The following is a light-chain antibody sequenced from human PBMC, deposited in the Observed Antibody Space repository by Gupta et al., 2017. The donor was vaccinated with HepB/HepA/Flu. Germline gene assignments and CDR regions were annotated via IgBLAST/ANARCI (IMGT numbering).Light chain of an antibody. V-gene: IGKV1-5*03. Sequence: DIQMTQFPSTLSASIGDRVTITCRASDNVNRWLAWYQQKPGRAPKLLINKASKVENGVSSRFRGSGSGTEFTLTISSRHPDDFATYYCQHGHSFPWTFGQGTKVEVK. CDR3: QHGHSFPWT. J-gene: IGKJ1*01. CDR1: DNVNRW. CDR2: KAS.